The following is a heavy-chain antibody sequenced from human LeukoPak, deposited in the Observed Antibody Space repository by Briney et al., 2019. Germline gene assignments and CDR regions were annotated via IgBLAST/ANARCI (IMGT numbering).Heavy chain of an antibody. Sequence: GGSLRLSCAASGFTFSSYAMSWVRQAPGKGLEWVSAISDNGNTYHADSVKGRFTISRDSSKNTLFLQMNRLRPEDAAVYYCAKAPVTTCRGALCYPFDYWGLGTLVTVSS. CDR2: ISDNGNT. CDR3: AKAPVTTCRGALCYPFDY. V-gene: IGHV3-23*01. J-gene: IGHJ4*02. D-gene: IGHD2-15*01. CDR1: GFTFSSYA.